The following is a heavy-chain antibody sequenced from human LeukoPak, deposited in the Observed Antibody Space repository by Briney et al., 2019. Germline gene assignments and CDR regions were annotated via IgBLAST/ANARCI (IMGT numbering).Heavy chain of an antibody. Sequence: PGGSLRLSYAASGFAFSKYAMSWVRQAPGKGLEWVSAISGSGGSKYYADSVKGRFTISRDNSKNTLYVQMNSLRAEDTATYYCAKGTTYYDILTGYGYPYYFDYWGQGTLVTVSS. CDR1: GFAFSKYA. CDR2: ISGSGGSK. V-gene: IGHV3-23*01. CDR3: AKGTTYYDILTGYGYPYYFDY. D-gene: IGHD3-9*01. J-gene: IGHJ4*02.